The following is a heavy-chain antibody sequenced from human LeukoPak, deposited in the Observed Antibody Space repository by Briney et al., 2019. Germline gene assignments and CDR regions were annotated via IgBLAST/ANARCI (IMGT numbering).Heavy chain of an antibody. CDR3: ARAYYDFWSGYWSYNWFDP. CDR1: GYTFTSYY. D-gene: IGHD3-3*01. CDR2: INHSGGST. Sequence: ASVKVSCKASGYTFTSYYMHWVRQAPGQGLEGMGIINHSGGSTTYAQKFQGRVTMTRDTSTSTVYMQLSSLRSEDTAVYYCARAYYDFWSGYWSYNWFDPWGQGTLVTVSS. J-gene: IGHJ5*02. V-gene: IGHV1-46*03.